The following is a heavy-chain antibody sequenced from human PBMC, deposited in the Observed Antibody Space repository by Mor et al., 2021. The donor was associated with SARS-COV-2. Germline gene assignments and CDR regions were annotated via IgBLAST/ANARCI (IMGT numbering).Heavy chain of an antibody. CDR3: ARDSFGTY. CDR1: IRGHY. D-gene: IGHD3-16*01. Sequence: IRGHYWNLIRQSPGKGLEWIGYIYYSGSSNYNPALKSRVTMSVDTSKNQFSLRLTSVTAADTAVYYCARDSFGTYWGQGTLVTV. CDR2: IYYSGSS. J-gene: IGHJ4*02. V-gene: IGHV4-59*11.